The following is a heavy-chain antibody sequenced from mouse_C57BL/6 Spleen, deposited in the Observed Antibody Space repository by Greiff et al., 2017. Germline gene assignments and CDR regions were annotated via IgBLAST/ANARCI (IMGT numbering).Heavy chain of an antibody. CDR2: ISSGSSTI. CDR1: GFTFSDYG. Sequence: EVHLVESGGGLVKPGGSLKLSCAASGFTFSDYGMHWVRQAPEKGLEWVAYISSGSSTIYYADTVKGRFTISRDNAKNTLFLQMTSLRSEDTAMYYCARDGYYVNYAMDYWGQGTSVTVSS. D-gene: IGHD2-3*01. V-gene: IGHV5-17*01. CDR3: ARDGYYVNYAMDY. J-gene: IGHJ4*01.